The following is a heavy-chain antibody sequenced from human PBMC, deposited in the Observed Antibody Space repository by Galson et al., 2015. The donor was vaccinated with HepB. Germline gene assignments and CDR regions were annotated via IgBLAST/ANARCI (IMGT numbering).Heavy chain of an antibody. CDR1: GYTFTSYG. J-gene: IGHJ4*02. CDR2: ISAYNGNT. Sequence: SVKVSCKASGYTFTSYGISWVRQAPGQGLEWMGWISAYNGNTNYAQKLQGRVTMTTDTSTSTAYMELRSLRSDDTAVYYCARDRAPYCSGGSCYPGVYWGQGTLVTVSS. D-gene: IGHD2-15*01. CDR3: ARDRAPYCSGGSCYPGVY. V-gene: IGHV1-18*01.